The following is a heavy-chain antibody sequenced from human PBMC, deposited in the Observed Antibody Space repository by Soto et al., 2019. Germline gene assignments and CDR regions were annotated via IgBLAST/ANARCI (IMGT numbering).Heavy chain of an antibody. Sequence: GASVKVSCKASGGTFSSYAISWVRQAPGQGLEWMGGIIPIFGTANYAQKFQGRVTITADESKNTLYLQMNSLRAEDTAVYYCARAAAGTENHDYWGQGTLVTVSS. CDR1: GGTFSSYA. CDR3: ARAAAGTENHDY. D-gene: IGHD6-13*01. CDR2: IIPIFGTA. J-gene: IGHJ4*02. V-gene: IGHV1-69*13.